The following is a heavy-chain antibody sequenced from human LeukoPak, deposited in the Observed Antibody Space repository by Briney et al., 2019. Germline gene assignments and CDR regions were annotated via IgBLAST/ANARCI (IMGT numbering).Heavy chain of an antibody. J-gene: IGHJ6*03. CDR2: INTNTGRP. CDR3: ATSITGTTHYGGPYYYMDV. D-gene: IGHD1-7*01. Sequence: GASVKVSCKASGYIFTSHAINWVRQAPGQGLEWMGWINTNTGRPTYAQGLPGRFVFSLDTSVSAAYLEINNLKAEDTAVYYCATSITGTTHYGGPYYYMDVWGKGTTVTVSS. V-gene: IGHV7-4-1*02. CDR1: GYIFTSHA.